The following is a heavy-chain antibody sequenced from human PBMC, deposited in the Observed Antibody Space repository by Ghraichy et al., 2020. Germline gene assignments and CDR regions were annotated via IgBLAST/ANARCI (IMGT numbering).Heavy chain of an antibody. J-gene: IGHJ2*01. Sequence: GGSLRLSCAASGFTFNIYVMGWVRQAPGKGLEWVSTVSASGGSTYYADSVKGRFSISRDNSKNTVYLQMNSLRTEDTAIYYCAKEHTTSSFWYFDLWGRGTLVTVSS. CDR1: GFTFNIYV. CDR2: VSASGGST. V-gene: IGHV3-23*01. CDR3: AKEHTTSSFWYFDL. D-gene: IGHD6-6*01.